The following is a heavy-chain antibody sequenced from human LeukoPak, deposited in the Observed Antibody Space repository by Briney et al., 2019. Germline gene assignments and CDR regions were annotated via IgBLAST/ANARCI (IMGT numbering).Heavy chain of an antibody. CDR1: GITFNSYA. CDR2: ISHDGSNR. V-gene: IGHV3-30*04. Sequence: PGRSLRLSCAASGITFNSYAMHWVRQAPGKGLEWVAVISHDGSNRYYGDSVKGRFTISRDNSKNTLYLQMNILRAEDTAVYYCANVRYFDWYYFDYWGQGALVTVSS. J-gene: IGHJ4*02. D-gene: IGHD3-9*01. CDR3: ANVRYFDWYYFDY.